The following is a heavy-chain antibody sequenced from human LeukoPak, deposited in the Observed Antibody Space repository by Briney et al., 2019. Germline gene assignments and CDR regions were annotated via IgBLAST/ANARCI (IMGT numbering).Heavy chain of an antibody. J-gene: IGHJ1*01. V-gene: IGHV3-30-3*01. CDR1: GFTFSSYA. D-gene: IGHD1-26*01. CDR2: ISYDGSNK. CDR3: ARAEWELLSHHYFQH. Sequence: QPGGSLRLSCAASGFTFSSYAMHWVRQAPGKGLEWVAVISYDGSNKYYADSVKGRFTISGDNSKNTLYLQMNSLRAEDTAVYYCARAEWELLSHHYFQHWGQGTLVTVSS.